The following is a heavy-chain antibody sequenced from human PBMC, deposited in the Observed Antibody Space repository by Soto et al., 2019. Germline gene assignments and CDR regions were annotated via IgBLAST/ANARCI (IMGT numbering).Heavy chain of an antibody. CDR3: SRSPEVGVRGAY. CDR2: MSYDGSDT. J-gene: IGHJ4*02. V-gene: IGHV3-33*03. Sequence: AGGSLRLSCVGSGFIFSNNGMHWVRQTPGKGLEWVAFMSYDGSDTFYADSAKGRFTISRDDAKNSVYLQIDSLRDEDTALYYCSRSPEVGVRGAYWGRGTLVTVSS. CDR1: GFIFSNNG. D-gene: IGHD3-16*01.